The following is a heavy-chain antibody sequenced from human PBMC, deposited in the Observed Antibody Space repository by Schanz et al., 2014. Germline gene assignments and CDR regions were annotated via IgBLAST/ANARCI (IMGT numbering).Heavy chain of an antibody. CDR2: IKQDGGEK. D-gene: IGHD3-16*01. J-gene: IGHJ1*01. CDR3: ASGPSYVQFHH. V-gene: IGHV3-7*01. CDR1: GFTFSDYW. Sequence: EMQLVESGGALVQPGGSLTLSCAASGFTFSDYWMNWVRQAPGKGLEWVADIKQDGGEKYYVDSVKGRFTISRDNAKNSVHLQMNSLRAEDTAVYYCASGPSYVQFHHWGQGTLVTVSS.